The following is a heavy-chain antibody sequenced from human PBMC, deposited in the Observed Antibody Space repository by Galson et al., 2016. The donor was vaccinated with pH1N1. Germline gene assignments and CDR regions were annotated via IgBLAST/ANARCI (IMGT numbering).Heavy chain of an antibody. D-gene: IGHD1-26*01. J-gene: IGHJ3*02. CDR3: ARDAALVDVWGLDAFDI. CDR1: GYTDY. V-gene: IGHV1-46*03. Sequence: SVKVSCKASGYTDYIHWVRQAPGQGLEWLGLITDSGGRTTYAQNSQGSVTMTRETSTSTVYMELSSLTSEDTALYDGARDAALVDVWGLDAFDIGGQGTRVTVSS. CDR2: ITDSGGRT.